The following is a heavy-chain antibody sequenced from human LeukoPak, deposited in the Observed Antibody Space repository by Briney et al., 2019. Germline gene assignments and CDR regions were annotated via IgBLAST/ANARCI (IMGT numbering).Heavy chain of an antibody. D-gene: IGHD3-10*01. CDR3: ARRGSGRYNWFDP. J-gene: IGHJ5*02. V-gene: IGHV4-28*01. CDR2: IYYSGST. CDR1: GYSISSSNW. Sequence: SETLSLTCAVSGYSISSSNWWGWIRQPPGKGLEWIGYIYYSGSTYYNASLKSRVTLSVDTSENQFSLKLNSVTAVDTAVYYCARRGSGRYNWFDPWGQGTLVTVSS.